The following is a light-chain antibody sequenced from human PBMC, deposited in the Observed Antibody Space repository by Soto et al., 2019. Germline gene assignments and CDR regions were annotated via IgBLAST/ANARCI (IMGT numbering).Light chain of an antibody. CDR2: GDS. CDR3: QAYDSRLSGWV. CDR1: SSNIGAGYD. J-gene: IGLJ3*02. V-gene: IGLV1-40*01. Sequence: QSVLTQPPSVSGAPGQRVTISCTGSSSNIGAGYDVHWYQQLPGTAPKLLIHGDSKRPSGVPDRFSGSKSGTSASLAITGLQPEDEADYYCQAYDSRLSGWVFGGGTKLTVL.